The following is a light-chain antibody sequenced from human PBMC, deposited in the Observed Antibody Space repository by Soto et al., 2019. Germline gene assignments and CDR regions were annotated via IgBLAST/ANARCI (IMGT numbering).Light chain of an antibody. CDR2: DVS. CDR1: SSDVGGYNY. CDR3: CSYAGSYMV. V-gene: IGLV2-11*01. J-gene: IGLJ2*01. Sequence: QSALTQPRSVSGSPGQSVTISCTGTSSDVGGYNYVSWYQQHPGQAPKLMIYDVSKRPSGVPDRFSGSKSGNTASLTISGLQAEDEADYYCCSYAGSYMVVGGGTKLTVL.